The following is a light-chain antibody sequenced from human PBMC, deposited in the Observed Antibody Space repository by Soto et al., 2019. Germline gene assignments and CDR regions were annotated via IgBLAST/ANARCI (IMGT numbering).Light chain of an antibody. V-gene: IGLV1-40*01. Sequence: QSVLTQAPSISGAPGQRVTISCTGSSSNIGAGYDVHWFQQFPGTAPRLLIHGNNNRPSGVPDRFSGSESGTSASLAIAGLQAGDEDIYYCQSFDSDLSAFVFGTGTKVTVL. CDR1: SSNIGAGYD. J-gene: IGLJ1*01. CDR3: QSFDSDLSAFV. CDR2: GNN.